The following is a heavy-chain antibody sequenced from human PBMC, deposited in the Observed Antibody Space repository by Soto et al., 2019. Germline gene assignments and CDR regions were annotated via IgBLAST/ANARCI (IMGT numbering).Heavy chain of an antibody. V-gene: IGHV3-48*01. CDR2: ISSSSSTI. Sequence: EVQLVESGGGLVQPGGSLRLSCAASGFTFSSYSMKWVRQAPGKGLEWVSYISSSSSTIYYADSVKGRFTISRDNAKNSLYLQMNSLRAEDTAVYYCARPAGIRLRFLEWPSREYYFDYWGQGTLVTVSS. J-gene: IGHJ4*02. CDR1: GFTFSSYS. D-gene: IGHD3-3*01. CDR3: ARPAGIRLRFLEWPSREYYFDY.